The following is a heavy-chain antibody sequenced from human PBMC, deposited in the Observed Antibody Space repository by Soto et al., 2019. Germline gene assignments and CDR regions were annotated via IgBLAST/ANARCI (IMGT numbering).Heavy chain of an antibody. CDR1: GFTFSSYG. V-gene: IGHV3-30*18. CDR3: AKDRDSSRSRRDHYYYGMDV. D-gene: IGHD3-22*01. Sequence: QVQLVESGGGVVQPGRSLRLSCAASGFTFSSYGMHWVRQAPGKGLEWVAVISYDGSNKYYADSVKGRFTISRDNSKNTLYLQMNSLRAEDTAVYYCAKDRDSSRSRRDHYYYGMDVWGQGTTVTVSS. J-gene: IGHJ6*02. CDR2: ISYDGSNK.